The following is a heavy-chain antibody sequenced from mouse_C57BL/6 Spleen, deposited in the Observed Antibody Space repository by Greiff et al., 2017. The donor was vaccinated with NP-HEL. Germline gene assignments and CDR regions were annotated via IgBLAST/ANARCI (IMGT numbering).Heavy chain of an antibody. CDR2: IYPGGGYT. J-gene: IGHJ4*01. D-gene: IGHD2-4*01. CDR3: ARLRDYDGDYYAMDY. V-gene: IGHV1-63*01. Sequence: QVQLQQSGAELVRPGTSVKMSCKASGYTFTNYWIGWAKQRPGHGLEWIGDIYPGGGYTNYNEKFKGKATLTADKSSSTAYMQFSSLTSEDSAIYYCARLRDYDGDYYAMDYWGQGTSVTVSS. CDR1: GYTFTNYW.